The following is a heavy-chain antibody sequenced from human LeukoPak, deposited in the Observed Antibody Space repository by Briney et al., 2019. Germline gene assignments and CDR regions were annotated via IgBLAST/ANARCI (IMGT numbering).Heavy chain of an antibody. CDR1: GGSFSGYY. J-gene: IGHJ3*02. Sequence: SETLSLTCAVYGGSFSGYYWGWIRQPPGKGLEWIGEINHSGSTNYNPSLKSRVTISVDTSKNQFSLKLSSVTAADTAVYYCARGYYDYVWGSYRSHAFDIWGQGTMVTVSS. V-gene: IGHV4-34*01. CDR2: INHSGST. D-gene: IGHD3-16*02. CDR3: ARGYYDYVWGSYRSHAFDI.